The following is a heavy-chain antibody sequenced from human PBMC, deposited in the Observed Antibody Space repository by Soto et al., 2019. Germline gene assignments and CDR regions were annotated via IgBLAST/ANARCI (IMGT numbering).Heavy chain of an antibody. V-gene: IGHV4-59*01. CDR2: IYYSGST. J-gene: IGHJ3*02. CDR1: GGSFSGYY. Sequence: SETLSLTCAVYGGSFSGYYWSWIRQPPGKGLEWIGYIYYSGSTNYNPSLKSRVTISVDTSKNQFSLKLSSVTAADTAVYYCERAVVAATLYAFDIWGQGTMVTVSS. D-gene: IGHD2-15*01. CDR3: ERAVVAATLYAFDI.